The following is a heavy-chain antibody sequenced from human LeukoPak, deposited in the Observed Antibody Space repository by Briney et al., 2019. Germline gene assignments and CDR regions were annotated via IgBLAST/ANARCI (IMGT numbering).Heavy chain of an antibody. Sequence: GGSLRLSCTASGFTFGDYAMSWFRQAPGKGLEWVANIKKDGSDKYYVDSVKGRFTISRDNAKTSLYLQMNSLRAEDTAVYYCAKDIGSHIVVVTALDYWGQGTLVTVSS. CDR1: GFTFGDYA. D-gene: IGHD2-21*02. V-gene: IGHV3-7*01. J-gene: IGHJ4*02. CDR3: AKDIGSHIVVVTALDY. CDR2: IKKDGSDK.